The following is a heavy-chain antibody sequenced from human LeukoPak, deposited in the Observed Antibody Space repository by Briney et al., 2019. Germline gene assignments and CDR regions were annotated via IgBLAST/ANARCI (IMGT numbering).Heavy chain of an antibody. CDR1: GYTFTGYY. J-gene: IGHJ6*03. CDR2: INPNSGGT. Sequence: ASVKVSCKASGYTFTGYYMHWVRQAPGQGLEWMGWINPNSGGTNYAQKFQGRVTMTRDTSISTAYKELGRLRSDDTAVYYCARVDLQLWSYYYYMDVWGKGTTVTVSS. D-gene: IGHD5-18*01. V-gene: IGHV1-2*02. CDR3: ARVDLQLWSYYYYMDV.